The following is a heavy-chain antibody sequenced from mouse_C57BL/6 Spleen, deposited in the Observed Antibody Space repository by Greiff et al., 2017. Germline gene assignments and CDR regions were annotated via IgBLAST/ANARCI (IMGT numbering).Heavy chain of an antibody. J-gene: IGHJ1*03. V-gene: IGHV1-80*01. CDR2: IYPGDGDT. Sequence: VQLQQSGAELVKPGASVKISCKASGYAFSSYWMNWVKQRPGKGLEWIGQIYPGDGDTNYNGKFKGKATLTADKSSSTAYMQRSSLTSEDSAVYFCARSDYGNYDWYFDVWGTGTTVTVSS. D-gene: IGHD2-1*01. CDR3: ARSDYGNYDWYFDV. CDR1: GYAFSSYW.